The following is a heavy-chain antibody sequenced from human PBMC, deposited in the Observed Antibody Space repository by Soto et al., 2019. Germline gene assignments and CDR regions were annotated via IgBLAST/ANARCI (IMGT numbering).Heavy chain of an antibody. CDR1: GFTFGSYA. D-gene: IGHD3-10*01. CDR2: ISGTGDSS. Sequence: EVQLLESGGGLVQPGGSLRLSCAASGFTFGSYAMSWVRQAPGKGLEWVSLISGTGDSSEYGNSVKGRFTISRDYSKTTVFLQMNSLRAEDTAVYFCAKDTGHYGSGSFSHWGQGTLVTVSS. V-gene: IGHV3-23*01. CDR3: AKDTGHYGSGSFSH. J-gene: IGHJ4*02.